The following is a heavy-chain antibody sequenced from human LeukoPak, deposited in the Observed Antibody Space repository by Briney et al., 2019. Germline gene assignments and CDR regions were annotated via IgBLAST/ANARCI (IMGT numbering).Heavy chain of an antibody. CDR1: GGSISSYY. D-gene: IGHD1-14*01. V-gene: IGHV4-59*01. CDR2: IYYSGST. Sequence: SETLSLTCTVSGGSISSYYWIWIRQPPGKGLEWIGYIYYSGSTNYNPSLKSRVTISVDTSKNQFSLKLSSVTAADTAVYYCARGEAPDKYPLYDYWGQGTLVTVSS. J-gene: IGHJ4*02. CDR3: ARGEAPDKYPLYDY.